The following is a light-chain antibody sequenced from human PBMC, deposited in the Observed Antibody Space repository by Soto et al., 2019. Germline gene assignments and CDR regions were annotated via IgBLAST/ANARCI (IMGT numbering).Light chain of an antibody. CDR2: DTS. J-gene: IGKJ4*01. V-gene: IGKV3-11*01. CDR3: QQRNSWPLT. CDR1: QSVFTS. Sequence: EIVLTQSPATLSLSPGERATLSCRASQSVFTSLAWFQQKPGQAPKLLISDTSNRATGIPARFSGSGSGTDFTLTISSLEPEDFAVYYCQQRNSWPLTVGGGTKVDIK.